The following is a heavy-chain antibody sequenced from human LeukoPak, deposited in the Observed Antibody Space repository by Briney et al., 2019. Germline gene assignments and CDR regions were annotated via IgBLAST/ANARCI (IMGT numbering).Heavy chain of an antibody. J-gene: IGHJ4*02. Sequence: SETLSLTCTVSGGSISSSNYYWAWIRQPPGKGLEWIGNIHYSGSTYYNASLNSRITMSIDTSKNRFSLKLSSVTAADTAVYYCASQYYYDSSGYRYWGQGTLVTVSS. CDR2: IHYSGST. CDR1: GGSISSSNYY. D-gene: IGHD3-22*01. V-gene: IGHV4-39*01. CDR3: ASQYYYDSSGYRY.